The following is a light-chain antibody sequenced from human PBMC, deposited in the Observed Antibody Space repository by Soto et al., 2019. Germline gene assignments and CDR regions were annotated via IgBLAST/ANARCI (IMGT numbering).Light chain of an antibody. CDR2: DTH. Sequence: QSVLTQPPSVSAAPGQKVTISCSGSSSNIENNYVSWYQQLPGTAPKLLIYDTHKRPSRIPDRFSGSRSGTSATLGITGLQTGDEADYYCGTWDSSLSSVVFGVGTKVTVL. CDR1: SSNIENNY. J-gene: IGLJ2*01. V-gene: IGLV1-51*01. CDR3: GTWDSSLSSVV.